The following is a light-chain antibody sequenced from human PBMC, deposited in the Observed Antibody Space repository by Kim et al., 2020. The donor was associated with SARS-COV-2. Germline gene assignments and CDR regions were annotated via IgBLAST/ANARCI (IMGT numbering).Light chain of an antibody. Sequence: EIVMTQSPATLSVSPGERATLSCRASQSVNSNLAWYQQKPGQAPRLLIYGASTRATDIPDRFSGSGSGTDFTLTISRLEPEDFAVYYCQQYGTSPFTFGPGTKVDIK. CDR3: QQYGTSPFT. CDR1: QSVNSN. V-gene: IGKV3-20*01. J-gene: IGKJ3*01. CDR2: GAS.